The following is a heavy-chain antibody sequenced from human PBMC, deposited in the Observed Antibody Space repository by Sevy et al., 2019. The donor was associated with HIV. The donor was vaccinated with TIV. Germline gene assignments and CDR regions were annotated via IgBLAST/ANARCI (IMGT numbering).Heavy chain of an antibody. Sequence: SETLSLTCTVSGGSISSGDYYWSWIRQPPGKGLEWIRYIYYSGSTYYNPSLKSRVTISIDTSKNQFSLKLSSVTAADTAVYYCARDGYGGEWDYWGQGTLVTVSS. J-gene: IGHJ4*02. CDR2: IYYSGST. V-gene: IGHV4-30-4*01. D-gene: IGHD3-10*01. CDR3: ARDGYGGEWDY. CDR1: GGSISSGDYY.